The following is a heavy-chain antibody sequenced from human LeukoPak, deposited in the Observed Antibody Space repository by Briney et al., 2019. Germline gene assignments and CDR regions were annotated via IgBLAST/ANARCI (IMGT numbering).Heavy chain of an antibody. Sequence: GGSLRLSCVASGFTFSSYGMHWVRQAPGKGLEWVAVIWYDGSNKYYADSVKGRFTISRDNSKNTLYLQMNSLRAEDTAVYYCAREGSSWRFDYWGQGTLVTVSS. CDR1: GFTFSSYG. V-gene: IGHV3-33*08. CDR3: AREGSSWRFDY. J-gene: IGHJ4*02. D-gene: IGHD6-13*01. CDR2: IWYDGSNK.